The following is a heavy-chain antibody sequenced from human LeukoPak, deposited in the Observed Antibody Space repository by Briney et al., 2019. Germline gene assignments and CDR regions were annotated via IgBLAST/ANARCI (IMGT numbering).Heavy chain of an antibody. J-gene: IGHJ4*02. CDR1: GFTFSSYA. D-gene: IGHD3-10*01. CDR2: IREDGSEK. Sequence: GGSLRLSCAASGFTFSSYAMSWVRQAPGKGLKWVANIREDGSEKYYVDSVKGQFTISRDNAKNSLFLQMDSLRAEDTAVYYCARDLAGHYYGSGSSFDYWGQGTLVTVS. CDR3: ARDLAGHYYGSGSSFDY. V-gene: IGHV3-7*01.